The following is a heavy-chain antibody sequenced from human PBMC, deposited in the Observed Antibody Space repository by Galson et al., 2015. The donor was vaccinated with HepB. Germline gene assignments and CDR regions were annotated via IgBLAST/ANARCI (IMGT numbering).Heavy chain of an antibody. V-gene: IGHV3-11*06. CDR2: ISSSSSYT. Sequence: SLRLSCAASGFTFSDYYMSWIRQAPGKGLEWVSYISSSSSYTNYADSVKGRFTISRDNAKNSLYLQMNSLRAEDTAVYYCAHGGWFGEGYYYGMDVWGQGTPVTVSS. D-gene: IGHD3-10*01. CDR1: GFTFSDYY. CDR3: AHGGWFGEGYYYGMDV. J-gene: IGHJ6*02.